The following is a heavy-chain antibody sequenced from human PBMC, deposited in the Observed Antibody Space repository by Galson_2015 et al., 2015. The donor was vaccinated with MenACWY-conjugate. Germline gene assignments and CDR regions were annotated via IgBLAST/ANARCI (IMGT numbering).Heavy chain of an antibody. Sequence: VKVSCKASGYTFKTYGINWVRQAPGQGLESMGWINGYNGKPIYAQKFQDRVTMTTDTSTSTAYMELRRLKSDDTAVYYCAVNIIIVPSAILARTLPDDYWGQGTLVTVSS. D-gene: IGHD2-2*01. CDR3: AVNIIIVPSAILARTLPDDY. J-gene: IGHJ4*02. CDR1: GYTFKTYG. V-gene: IGHV1-18*01. CDR2: INGYNGKP.